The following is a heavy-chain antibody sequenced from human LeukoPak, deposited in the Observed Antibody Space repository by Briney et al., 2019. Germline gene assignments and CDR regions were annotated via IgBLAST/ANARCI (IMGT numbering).Heavy chain of an antibody. D-gene: IGHD2-2*01. J-gene: IGHJ4*02. V-gene: IGHV1-2*02. CDR3: ARAKPPCTSCLLLDY. Sequence: GASVKVSCKASGYTFTGYYIHWLRQAPGQGLEWMGWINPNSGATNCVQKFQGLVTMSRDTSITTAYLELSRLISDDTAVYYCARAKPPCTSCLLLDYWGQGTLVTVSS. CDR1: GYTFTGYY. CDR2: INPNSGAT.